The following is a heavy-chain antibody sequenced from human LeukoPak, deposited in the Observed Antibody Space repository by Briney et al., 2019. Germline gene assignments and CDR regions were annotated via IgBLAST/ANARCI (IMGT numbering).Heavy chain of an antibody. J-gene: IGHJ3*02. V-gene: IGHV3-48*01. D-gene: IGHD2-15*01. CDR2: ISSTGGTI. CDR1: GFTFRNYL. CDR3: ARGYSRAAFDI. Sequence: GGSLRLSCVASGFTFRNYLMNWVRQAPGKGLEWVSFISSTGGTIYYADSVKGRFTVSRDNDKNSLLLQMNSLRAEDTALYYCARGYSRAAFDIWGQGTMVTVSS.